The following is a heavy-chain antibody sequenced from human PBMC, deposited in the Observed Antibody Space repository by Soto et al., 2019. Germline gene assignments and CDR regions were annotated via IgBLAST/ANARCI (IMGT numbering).Heavy chain of an antibody. CDR1: GFTFSNYN. Sequence: GGSLRLSCVVSGFTFSNYNMNWVRRAPGKGLEWVASISGPSTYIYYADSVKGRFTISRDNPKNSLYLQMNSLRAEDTAVYYCARGVGAVTGREEYWGQGTLVTVSS. D-gene: IGHD1-26*01. V-gene: IGHV3-21*01. CDR3: ARGVGAVTGREEY. CDR2: ISGPSTYI. J-gene: IGHJ4*02.